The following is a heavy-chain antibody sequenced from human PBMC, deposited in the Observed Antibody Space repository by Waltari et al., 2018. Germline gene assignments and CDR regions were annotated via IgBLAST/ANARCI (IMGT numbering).Heavy chain of an antibody. CDR1: GFTFSSYW. Sequence: EVQLVESGGGLVQPGGSLRLSCAASGFTFSSYWMHWVRQAPGKGLVWVSRINRDGSSTSYADSVKGRFTSSRDNAKNTLYLQMNSLRAEDTAVYYCARGGIVVGWRGLAFDYWGQGTLVTVSS. CDR2: INRDGSST. J-gene: IGHJ4*02. V-gene: IGHV3-74*01. CDR3: ARGGIVVGWRGLAFDY. D-gene: IGHD2-2*01.